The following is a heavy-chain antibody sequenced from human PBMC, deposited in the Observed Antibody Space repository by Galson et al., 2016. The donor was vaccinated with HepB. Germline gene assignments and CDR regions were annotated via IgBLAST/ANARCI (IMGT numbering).Heavy chain of an antibody. CDR3: ARIYYEILTGLTPWYYFDS. D-gene: IGHD3-9*01. CDR1: GFTFSGAA. CDR2: IWYDGSEK. V-gene: IGHV3-30*04. J-gene: IGHJ4*02. Sequence: SLRLSCAASGFTFSGAAMHWVRQAPGKGLEWVAVIWYDGSEKYYADSVKGRFTISRDNSKNTLHLQMNSLRAEDTAVYYCARIYYEILTGLTPWYYFDSWGQGTLVTVSS.